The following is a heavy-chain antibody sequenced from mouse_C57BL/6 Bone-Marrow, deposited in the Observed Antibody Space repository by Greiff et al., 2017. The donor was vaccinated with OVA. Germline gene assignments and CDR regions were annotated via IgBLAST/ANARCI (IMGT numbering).Heavy chain of an antibody. CDR3: AREGDEYDGNAMDY. D-gene: IGHD2-14*01. V-gene: IGHV5-4*01. CDR2: ISDGGSYT. J-gene: IGHJ4*01. CDR1: GFTFSSYA. Sequence: EVKLMESGGGLVKPGGSLKLSCAASGFTFSSYAMSWVRQTPEKRLEWVATISDGGSYTYYPDNVKGRFTISRDNAKNNLYLQMSHLKSEDTAMYYCAREGDEYDGNAMDYWGQGTSVTVSS.